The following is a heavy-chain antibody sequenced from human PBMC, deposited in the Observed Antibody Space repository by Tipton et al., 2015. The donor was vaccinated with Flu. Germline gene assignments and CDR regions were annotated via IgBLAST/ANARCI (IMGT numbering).Heavy chain of an antibody. CDR1: GDSFTSYW. D-gene: IGHD2-2*01. CDR3: ARRFCSDTDCWNAFDV. CDR2: IDPSDSHT. J-gene: IGHJ3*01. Sequence: QLVQSGAEVKKPGESLRISCKASGDSFTSYWISWVRQMPGKGLEYVGRIDPSDSHTKYSPSFQGHVTISYDKSISTAYLQWSSLKASDTAMYYCARRFCSDTDCWNAFDVWGQGTVVTVSP. V-gene: IGHV5-10-1*01.